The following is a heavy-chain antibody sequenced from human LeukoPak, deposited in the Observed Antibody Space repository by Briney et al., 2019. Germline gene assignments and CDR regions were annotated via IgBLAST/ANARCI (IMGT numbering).Heavy chain of an antibody. J-gene: IGHJ6*03. V-gene: IGHV3-66*02. CDR3: ARGQVAAADAGTLYYYYYMDV. D-gene: IGHD6-13*01. CDR2: IYSGGST. Sequence: PGGSLRLSCAASGFTVSSNYMSWVRQAPGKGLEWVSVIYSGGSTYYADSVKGRFTISRDNSKNTLYLQMNSLRAEDTAVYYCARGQVAAADAGTLYYYYYMDVWGKGTTVTVSS. CDR1: GFTVSSNY.